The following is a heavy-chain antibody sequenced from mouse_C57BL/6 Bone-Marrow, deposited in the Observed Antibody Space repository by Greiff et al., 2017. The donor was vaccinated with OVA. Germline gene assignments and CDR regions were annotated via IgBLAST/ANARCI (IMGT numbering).Heavy chain of an antibody. Sequence: EVKVVESGGGLVQPGGSLKLSCAASGFTFSDSYMYWVRQTPEKRLEWVAYISNGGGSTYYPDTVKGRFTISRDNAKNTLYLQMSRLKSEDTAMYYCARPSWDDWGQGTLVTVSA. V-gene: IGHV5-12*01. CDR2: ISNGGGST. D-gene: IGHD4-1*01. J-gene: IGHJ3*01. CDR3: ARPSWDD. CDR1: GFTFSDSY.